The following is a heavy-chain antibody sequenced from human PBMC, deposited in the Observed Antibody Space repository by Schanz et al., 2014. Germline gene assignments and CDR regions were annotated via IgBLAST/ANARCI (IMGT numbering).Heavy chain of an antibody. V-gene: IGHV3-48*01. Sequence: EVQLVESGGGLIQPGGSLRLSCAASGFGFSSYSMNWVRQAPGKALEWVSYISSASSTINYADSVKGRFTISRDNAKNSLCLQMNSLRAEDAAVYYCARAGYDADNWCDPWGQGTLVTVAA. CDR2: ISSASSTI. CDR3: ARAGYDADNWCDP. CDR1: GFGFSSYS. D-gene: IGHD2-2*01. J-gene: IGHJ5*02.